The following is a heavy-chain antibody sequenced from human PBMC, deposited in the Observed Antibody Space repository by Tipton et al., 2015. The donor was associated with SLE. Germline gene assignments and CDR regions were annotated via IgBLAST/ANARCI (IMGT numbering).Heavy chain of an antibody. CDR3: AGGTGAYFDH. Sequence: SLRLSCAASGFTYSGYAMHWVRQAPGKGLEWVAFIRADGSNKDYADSVKGRCTISRDNSKNTLYLQMNRLRVEDTAVYYCAGGTGAYFDHWGQGTLVTVSS. CDR1: GFTYSGYA. V-gene: IGHV3-30*02. D-gene: IGHD3-16*01. J-gene: IGHJ4*02. CDR2: IRADGSNK.